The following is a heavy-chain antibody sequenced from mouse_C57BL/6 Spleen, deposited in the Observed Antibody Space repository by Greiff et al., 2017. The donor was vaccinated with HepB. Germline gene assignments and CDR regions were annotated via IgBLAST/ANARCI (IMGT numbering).Heavy chain of an antibody. CDR2: IDPSDSET. CDR3: ARDYYGSSHYFDY. D-gene: IGHD1-1*01. V-gene: IGHV1-52*01. J-gene: IGHJ2*01. CDR1: GYTFTSYW. Sequence: VQLQQSGTELVRPGSSVKLSCKASGYTFTSYWMHWVKQRPIQGLEWIGNIDPSDSETHYNQKFKDKATLTVDKSSSTAYMQLSSLTTEDAAVYYCARDYYGSSHYFDYRGQGTTLTVSS.